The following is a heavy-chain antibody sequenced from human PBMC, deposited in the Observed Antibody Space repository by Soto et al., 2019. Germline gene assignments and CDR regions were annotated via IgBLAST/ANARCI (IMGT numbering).Heavy chain of an antibody. J-gene: IGHJ4*02. D-gene: IGHD3-22*01. CDR1: GFTFSSYA. CDR3: AKGDDSWHFDY. Sequence: GGSLRLSCAASGFTFSSYAMSWVRQAPGKGLEWVSAISGSGGSIYYADSVKGRFTISRDNSKNTLYLQMNSLRAEVTAVYYCAKGDDSWHFDYWGQGTLVTVSS. V-gene: IGHV3-23*01. CDR2: ISGSGGSI.